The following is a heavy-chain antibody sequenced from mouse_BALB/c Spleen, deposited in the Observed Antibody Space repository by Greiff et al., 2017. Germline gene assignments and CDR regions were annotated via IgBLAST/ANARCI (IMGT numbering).Heavy chain of an antibody. Sequence: EVKLVESGPGLVKPSQSLSLTCSVTGYSITSGYYWNWIRQFPGNKLEWMGYISYDGSNNYNPSLKNRISITRDTSKNQFFLKLNSVTTEDTATYYCARALKAYYRYPHYYAMDYWGQGTSVTVSS. J-gene: IGHJ4*01. CDR2: ISYDGSN. CDR1: GYSITSGYY. CDR3: ARALKAYYRYPHYYAMDY. V-gene: IGHV3-6*02. D-gene: IGHD2-14*01.